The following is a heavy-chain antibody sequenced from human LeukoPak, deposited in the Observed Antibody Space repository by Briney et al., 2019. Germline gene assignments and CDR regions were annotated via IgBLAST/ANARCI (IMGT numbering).Heavy chain of an antibody. Sequence: GGSLRLSCAASGFTFSSSSMNWVRQAPGKGLEWVSYIDSTSAYKLYTGSVEGRFTISRDNAKNSLYLQMNSLRAEDTAVYYCARDTSGSYSITYFDYWGHGALVTVSS. J-gene: IGHJ4*01. CDR3: ARDTSGSYSITYFDY. CDR1: GFTFSSSS. D-gene: IGHD3-10*01. CDR2: IDSTSAYK. V-gene: IGHV3-21*01.